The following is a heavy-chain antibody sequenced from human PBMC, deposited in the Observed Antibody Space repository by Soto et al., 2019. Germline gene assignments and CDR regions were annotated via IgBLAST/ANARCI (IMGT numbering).Heavy chain of an antibody. CDR1: GGTFSTYT. CDR3: AGDPDSHYNDSHASSYP. V-gene: IGHV1-69*08. Sequence: QVQLVQSGAEVKKPGSSVKVSCKASGGTFSTYTITWVRQAPGQGLEWMGRIIPIIGIINYAQKFQGRGNIRADKFTGTAYMELTGLRSDDTAVYYCAGDPDSHYNDSHASSYPWGQGTLVTVSS. J-gene: IGHJ5*02. D-gene: IGHD4-4*01. CDR2: IIPIIGII.